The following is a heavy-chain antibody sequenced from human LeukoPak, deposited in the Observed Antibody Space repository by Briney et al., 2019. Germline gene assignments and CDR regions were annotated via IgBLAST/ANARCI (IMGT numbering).Heavy chain of an antibody. CDR3: AKETLPHSSSWYDY. CDR1: GFTFSSYW. V-gene: IGHV3-30*02. J-gene: IGHJ4*02. D-gene: IGHD6-13*01. CDR2: IRYDGSNK. Sequence: GGSLRLSCAASGFTFSSYWMHWVRQAPGKGLEWVAFIRYDGSNKYYADSVKGRFTISRDNSKNTLYLQMNSLRAEDTAVYYCAKETLPHSSSWYDYWGQGTLVTVSS.